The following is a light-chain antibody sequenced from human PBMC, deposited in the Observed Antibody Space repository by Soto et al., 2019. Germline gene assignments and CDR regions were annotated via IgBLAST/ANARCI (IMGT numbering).Light chain of an antibody. CDR1: QSISSW. J-gene: IGKJ1*01. CDR3: QQYNSYSRT. CDR2: KAS. V-gene: IGKV1-5*03. Sequence: DIQMTQSPSTLSASVGDRVTITCRASQSISSWLAWYQQQPGKAPTLLIYKASSFESGVPSRFSGSGSGTEFTLTISSLQPDDFATYYCQQYNSYSRTFGQGTKVEIK.